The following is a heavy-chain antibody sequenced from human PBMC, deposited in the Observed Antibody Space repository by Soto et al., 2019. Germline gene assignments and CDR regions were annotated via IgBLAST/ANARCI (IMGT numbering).Heavy chain of an antibody. CDR3: AREDSSSWYYTFDI. CDR1: GFTFSSYW. D-gene: IGHD6-13*01. Sequence: GGSLRLSCAASGFTFSSYWMSWVRQAPEKWLEWVANIKQDGSEKYYVDSVTGRFTISRDNAKNSLYLQMNSLRAEDTAVYYSAREDSSSWYYTFDIWGQGRM. CDR2: IKQDGSEK. J-gene: IGHJ3*02. V-gene: IGHV3-7*01.